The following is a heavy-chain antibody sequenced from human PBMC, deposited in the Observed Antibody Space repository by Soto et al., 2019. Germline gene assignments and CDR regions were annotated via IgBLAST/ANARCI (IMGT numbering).Heavy chain of an antibody. J-gene: IGHJ6*03. D-gene: IGHD2-2*01. Sequence: ASVKVSCKASGYTFTSYGISWVRQAPGQGLEWMGWISAYNGNTNYAQKLQGRVTMTTDTSTSTAYMELRSLRSDDTAVYYCARTGSYGGLDIVVVPVDMDVWGKGTTVTVSS. CDR3: ARTGSYGGLDIVVVPVDMDV. CDR1: GYTFTSYG. V-gene: IGHV1-18*01. CDR2: ISAYNGNT.